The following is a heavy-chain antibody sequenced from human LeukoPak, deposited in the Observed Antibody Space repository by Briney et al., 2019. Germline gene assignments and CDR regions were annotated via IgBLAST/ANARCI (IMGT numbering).Heavy chain of an antibody. J-gene: IGHJ4*02. CDR3: ARGAGCSSTSCYTGNFDY. CDR1: GFNFNTYT. CDR2: ISSDSSYI. D-gene: IGHD2-2*02. V-gene: IGHV3-21*01. Sequence: GGSLRLSCAASGFNFNTYTMNWVRQAPGKGLEWVSSISSDSSYIYYADAVHGRFTVSRDNAKYSLYLQMNSLRAEDTAVYYCARGAGCSSTSCYTGNFDYWGQGTLVTVSS.